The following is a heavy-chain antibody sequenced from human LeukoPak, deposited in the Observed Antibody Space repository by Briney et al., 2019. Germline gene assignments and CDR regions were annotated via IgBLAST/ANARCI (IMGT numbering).Heavy chain of an antibody. J-gene: IGHJ4*02. CDR2: INHSGST. Sequence: SETLSLTCAVYGGSFSGYYWSWIRQPPGKGLEWIGEINHSGSTNYNPSLKSRVTISVDTSKNQFSLKLSSVTAADTAVYYCARDRSRYYDSSGYYGYWGQGTLVTVSS. CDR1: GGSFSGYY. CDR3: ARDRSRYYDSSGYYGY. D-gene: IGHD3-22*01. V-gene: IGHV4-34*01.